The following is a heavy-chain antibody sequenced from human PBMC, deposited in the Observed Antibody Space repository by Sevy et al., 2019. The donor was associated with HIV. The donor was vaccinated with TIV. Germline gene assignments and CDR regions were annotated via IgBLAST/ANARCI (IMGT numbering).Heavy chain of an antibody. D-gene: IGHD3-22*01. J-gene: IGHJ4*02. CDR2: IKQDESEK. CDR3: ARGNSGSFDY. Sequence: GGSLRLSCAASGFSFSNYWMHWVRQAPGKGLEWVAIIKQDESEKYYVASVKGRFTISRDNAKNSLYLQMNSLRPEDTAVYYCARGNSGSFDYWGQGTLVTVSS. V-gene: IGHV3-7*04. CDR1: GFSFSNYW.